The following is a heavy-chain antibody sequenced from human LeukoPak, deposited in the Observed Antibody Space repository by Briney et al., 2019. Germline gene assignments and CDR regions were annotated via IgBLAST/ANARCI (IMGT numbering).Heavy chain of an antibody. V-gene: IGHV3-21*01. J-gene: IGHJ4*02. CDR2: ISTSSSYI. D-gene: IGHD6-19*01. Sequence: GGSLRLSCAASGFTFSSYGMHWVRQAPGKGLEWVSFISTSSSYIYYADSVKGRFTISRDNAKNSLYLQMNSLRAEDTAVYYCARDQEQWLGFDYWGQGTLVTVSS. CDR3: ARDQEQWLGFDY. CDR1: GFTFSSYG.